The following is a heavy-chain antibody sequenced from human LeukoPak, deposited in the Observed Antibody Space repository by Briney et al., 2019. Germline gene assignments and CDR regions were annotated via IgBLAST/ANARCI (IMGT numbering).Heavy chain of an antibody. J-gene: IGHJ4*02. CDR2: MNPNSGST. CDR3: ARGRSTGYPYYFEY. Sequence: ASVKVSCKASGFTFTSYDINWVRQATGQGLEWMGWMNPNSGSTGYAQKFQGRVTITRNTSISTAYMELSGLRSEDTAVYYCARGRSTGYPYYFEYWGQGTLVTVSS. D-gene: IGHD5-12*01. V-gene: IGHV1-8*03. CDR1: GFTFTSYD.